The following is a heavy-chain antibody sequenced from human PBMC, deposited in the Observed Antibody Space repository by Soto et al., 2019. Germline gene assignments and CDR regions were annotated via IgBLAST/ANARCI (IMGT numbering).Heavy chain of an antibody. V-gene: IGHV1-3*01. D-gene: IGHD5-12*01. Sequence: GXSVKVSYKASGFSFIDYSILWVRQAPGQSLEWLGWINAGNGNTKYSHKFQDRVTITSDTSATKTYMELRSLRSEDTAVFYCARSAKKTWLPDFWGQGTLVTVYS. CDR2: INAGNGNT. CDR3: ARSAKKTWLPDF. J-gene: IGHJ1*01. CDR1: GFSFIDYS.